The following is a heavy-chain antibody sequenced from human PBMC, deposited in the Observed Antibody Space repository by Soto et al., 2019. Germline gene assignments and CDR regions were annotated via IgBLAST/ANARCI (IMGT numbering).Heavy chain of an antibody. CDR3: AKGELELNYYYYGMDV. CDR2: ISGSGGST. V-gene: IGHV3-23*01. D-gene: IGHD1-7*01. J-gene: IGHJ6*02. Sequence: GGSLRLSCAASGFTFSSYAMSWVRQAPGKGLEWVSAISGSGGSTYYADSVKGRFTISGDNSKNTLYLQMNSLRAEDTAVYYCAKGELELNYYYYGMDVWGQGTTVTVSS. CDR1: GFTFSSYA.